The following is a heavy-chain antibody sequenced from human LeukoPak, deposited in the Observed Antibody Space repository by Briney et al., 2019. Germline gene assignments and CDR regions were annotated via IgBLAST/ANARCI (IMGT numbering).Heavy chain of an antibody. J-gene: IGHJ3*02. CDR1: GYIFTSYW. CDR3: ASTLRRTRLDAFDI. CDR2: IYLSDSDT. Sequence: GESLKISCQVSGYIFTSYWIGWVRQMPGKGLEWMGIIYLSDSDTRYSPSFQGQVTISADKSISTAYLQWRSLKASDTATYHCASTLRRTRLDAFDIWGQGTMVTVSS. V-gene: IGHV5-51*01. D-gene: IGHD6-19*01.